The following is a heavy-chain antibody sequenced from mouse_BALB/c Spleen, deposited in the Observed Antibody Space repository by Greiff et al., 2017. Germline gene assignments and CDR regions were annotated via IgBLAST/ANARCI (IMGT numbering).Heavy chain of an antibody. CDR2: ISSGGSYT. CDR1: GFTFSSYA. V-gene: IGHV5-9-4*01. CDR3: ARGSYYGSSYGYFDV. J-gene: IGHJ1*01. Sequence: EVKLVESGGGLVKPGGSLKLSCAASGFTFSSYAMSWVRQSPEKRLEWVAEISSGGSYTYYPDTVTGRFTISRDNAKNTLYLEMSSLRSEDTAMYYCARGSYYGSSYGYFDVWGAGTTVTVSS. D-gene: IGHD1-1*01.